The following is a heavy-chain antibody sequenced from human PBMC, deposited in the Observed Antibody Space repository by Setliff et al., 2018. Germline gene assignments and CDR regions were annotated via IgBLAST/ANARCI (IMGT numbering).Heavy chain of an antibody. CDR1: GFSLSTDGVS. D-gene: IGHD4-17*01. CDR3: AIPGYGDYFGYFRN. J-gene: IGHJ1*01. V-gene: IGHV4-39*02. Sequence: SGPTLVNPTQTLTLTRTFSGFSLSTDGVSVGWIRQPPGQGLEWIGLIYDTGSTYYNPSLKSRVTISVDASKNHFSLKVHSLTVADTAVYYCAIPGYGDYFGYFRNWSQGTLVTVSS. CDR2: IYDTGST.